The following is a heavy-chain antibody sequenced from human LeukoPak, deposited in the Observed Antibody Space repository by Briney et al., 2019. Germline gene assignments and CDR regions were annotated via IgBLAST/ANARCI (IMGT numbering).Heavy chain of an antibody. CDR1: GYTFTSYG. Sequence: ASVKVSCKASGYTFTSYGISWVRQAPGQGLEWMGWISAYNGNTNYAQKLQGRVTMTTDTSTSTAYMELRSLRSDDTAVYYCARDGVLSQYCSGGSCYYYYYMDVWGKGTTVTISS. D-gene: IGHD2-15*01. J-gene: IGHJ6*03. CDR2: ISAYNGNT. V-gene: IGHV1-18*01. CDR3: ARDGVLSQYCSGGSCYYYYYMDV.